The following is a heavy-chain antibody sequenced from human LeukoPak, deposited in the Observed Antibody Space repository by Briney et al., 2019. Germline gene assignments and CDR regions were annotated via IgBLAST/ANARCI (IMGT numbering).Heavy chain of an antibody. J-gene: IGHJ3*02. V-gene: IGHV3-74*01. Sequence: QPGGSLRLSCAASGFTFSSYWMHWVRQAPGKGLVWVSRINSDGSSSSYADSVKGRFTISRDNAKNTLYLQMNSLRAEDTAVYYCARGSYSSGLPGEMDAFDIWGQGTMVTVSS. CDR1: GFTFSSYW. CDR3: ARGSYSSGLPGEMDAFDI. CDR2: INSDGSSS. D-gene: IGHD6-19*01.